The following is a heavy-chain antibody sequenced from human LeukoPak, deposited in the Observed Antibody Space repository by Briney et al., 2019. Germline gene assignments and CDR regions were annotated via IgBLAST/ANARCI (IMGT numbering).Heavy chain of an antibody. CDR2: ISSSSSYI. V-gene: IGHV3-21*01. CDR1: GFTFSSYS. J-gene: IGHJ4*02. CDR3: ARSCGDYVDCFDY. D-gene: IGHD4-17*01. Sequence: GGSLRLSCAASGFTFSSYSMNWVRQAPGKGREWVSSISSSSSYIYYADSVKGRFTISRDNAKNSLYLQMNSLRAEDTAVYYCARSCGDYVDCFDYWGQGTLVTVSS.